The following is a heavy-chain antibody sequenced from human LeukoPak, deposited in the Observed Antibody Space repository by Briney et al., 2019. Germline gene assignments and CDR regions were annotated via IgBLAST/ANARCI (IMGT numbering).Heavy chain of an antibody. D-gene: IGHD3-22*01. CDR1: GFTFDDYA. CDR2: ISWNSGSI. V-gene: IGHV3-9*01. J-gene: IGHJ4*02. Sequence: GGSLRLSCAAYGFTFDDYAMHWVRQAPGKGLEWVSGISWNSGSIGYADSVKGRFTISRDNAKNSLFLQMNSLIAEDTAVYYCARGYIDNLGYSPRSAFDKWGQGTLVTVSS. CDR3: ARGYIDNLGYSPRSAFDK.